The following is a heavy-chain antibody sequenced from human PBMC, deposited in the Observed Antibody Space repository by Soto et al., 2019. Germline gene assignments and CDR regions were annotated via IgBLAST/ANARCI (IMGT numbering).Heavy chain of an antibody. Sequence: GGSLRLSCAASGFTFSSYAMSWVRQAPGKGLEWVSAISGSGGSTYYADSVKGRFTISRDNSKNTLYLQMNSLRAEDTAVYYCAKDSGIAAAGEYYFDYWGQGTLVTVSS. J-gene: IGHJ4*02. CDR1: GFTFSSYA. CDR2: ISGSGGST. CDR3: AKDSGIAAAGEYYFDY. D-gene: IGHD6-13*01. V-gene: IGHV3-23*01.